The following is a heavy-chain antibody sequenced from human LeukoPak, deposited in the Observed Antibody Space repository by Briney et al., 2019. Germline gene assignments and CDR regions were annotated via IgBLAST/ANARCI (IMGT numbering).Heavy chain of an antibody. CDR2: IKQDGSYK. V-gene: IGHV3-7*03. D-gene: IGHD6-13*01. Sequence: GGSLRLSCAASGLTFSNYWMDWVRQAPGKGLEWVANIKQDGSYKYYVDSVKGRFTISRDNAKNSLYLQMNSLRAEDTAVYYCARGISSSWSGDAFDIWGQGTMVTVSS. CDR1: GLTFSNYW. J-gene: IGHJ3*02. CDR3: ARGISSSWSGDAFDI.